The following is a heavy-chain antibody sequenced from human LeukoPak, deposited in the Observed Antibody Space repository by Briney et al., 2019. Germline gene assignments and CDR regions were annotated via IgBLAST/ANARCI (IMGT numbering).Heavy chain of an antibody. J-gene: IGHJ4*02. CDR1: GFNFNTFI. CDR2: LRAGGPYGTEK. D-gene: IGHD7-27*01. Sequence: GGSLRLSCAASGFNFNTFIMHWVRQAPGKGLEWVTFLRAGGPYGTEKFYADSVKGRFTISRDNSKNTLYLQMNSLRAEDTAVYYCARESLLGPDYFDYWGQGTLVTVSS. CDR3: ARESLLGPDYFDY. V-gene: IGHV3-30*02.